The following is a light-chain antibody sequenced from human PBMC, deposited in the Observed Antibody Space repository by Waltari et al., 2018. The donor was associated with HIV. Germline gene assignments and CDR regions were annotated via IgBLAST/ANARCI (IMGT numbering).Light chain of an antibody. V-gene: IGLV2-14*01. J-gene: IGLJ1*01. CDR3: SSYTGSSTYV. CDR1: GSAICGYHY. Sequence: QSALTQPASVPVSPCQSITISCLGTGSAICGYHYVYWYQQHPGKAPKLMIYEVTNRPSGVSNRFSGSKSGNTASLTISGLQAEDEADYYCSSYTGSSTYVFGTGTKVTVL. CDR2: EVT.